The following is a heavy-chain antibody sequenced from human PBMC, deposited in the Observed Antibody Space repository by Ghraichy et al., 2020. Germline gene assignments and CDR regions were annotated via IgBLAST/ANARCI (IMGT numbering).Heavy chain of an antibody. CDR3: ARGDTTVTILY. CDR2: INHSGST. V-gene: IGHV4-34*01. CDR1: GGSFSGYY. J-gene: IGHJ4*02. D-gene: IGHD4-17*01. Sequence: SETLSLTCAVYGGSFSGYYWSWIRQPPGKGLEWIGEINHSGSTNYNPSLKSRVTISVDTSKNQFSLKLSSVTAADTAVYYCARGDTTVTILYWGQGTLVTVSS.